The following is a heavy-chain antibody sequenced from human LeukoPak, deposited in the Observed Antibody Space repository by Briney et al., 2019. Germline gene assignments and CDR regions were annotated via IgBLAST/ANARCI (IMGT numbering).Heavy chain of an antibody. CDR1: GGTFSSYA. V-gene: IGHV1-69*13. CDR2: IIPIFGTA. Sequence: ASVKVSCKASGGTFSSYAISWVRQAPGQGPEWMGGIIPIFGTANYAEKFQGRVRITADESTSTAYMELSSLRSEDTAEYYCARVKSETVTTPIQPFDYWGQGTLVTVSS. D-gene: IGHD4-11*01. CDR3: ARVKSETVTTPIQPFDY. J-gene: IGHJ4*02.